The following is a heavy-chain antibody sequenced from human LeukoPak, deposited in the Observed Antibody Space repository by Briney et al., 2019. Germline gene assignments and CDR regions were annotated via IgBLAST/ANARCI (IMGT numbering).Heavy chain of an antibody. D-gene: IGHD1-1*01. CDR2: IGSYNGNT. Sequence: ASVKVSCKASGYTFTDYGISWVRQAPGRGLEWMGWIGSYNGNTNYVQKFQGRLTMTTDTSTNTAYMELRSLRSDDTAVYYCARSGPRANWNDDFWGQGTLVTVSS. V-gene: IGHV1-18*04. CDR3: ARSGPRANWNDDF. J-gene: IGHJ4*02. CDR1: GYTFTDYG.